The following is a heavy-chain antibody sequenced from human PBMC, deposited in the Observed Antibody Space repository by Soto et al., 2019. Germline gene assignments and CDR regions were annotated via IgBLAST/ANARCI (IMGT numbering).Heavy chain of an antibody. CDR2: IDPSDSYT. Sequence: ESLKISCKGSGYSFTSYWISWVRQMPGKGLEWMGRIDPSDSYTNYSPSFQGHVTISADKSISTAYLQWSSLKASDTAMYYCARPRSTIFNWFDPWGQGTLVTVSS. V-gene: IGHV5-10-1*01. D-gene: IGHD3-3*01. CDR3: ARPRSTIFNWFDP. CDR1: GYSFTSYW. J-gene: IGHJ5*02.